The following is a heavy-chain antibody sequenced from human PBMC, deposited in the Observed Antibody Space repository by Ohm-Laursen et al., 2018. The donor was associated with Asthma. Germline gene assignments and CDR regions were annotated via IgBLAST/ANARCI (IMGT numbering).Heavy chain of an antibody. CDR1: GFTFSSYW. V-gene: IGHV3-7*01. D-gene: IGHD6-6*01. Sequence: SLRLSCAASGFTFSSYWMSWVRQAPGKGLEWVADIKQDGSEKYYVDSVKGRFTISRDNAKNSLYLQMNSLRAEDTAVYYCAKPYYSSSSEYDYWGQGTLVTVSS. CDR2: IKQDGSEK. CDR3: AKPYYSSSSEYDY. J-gene: IGHJ4*02.